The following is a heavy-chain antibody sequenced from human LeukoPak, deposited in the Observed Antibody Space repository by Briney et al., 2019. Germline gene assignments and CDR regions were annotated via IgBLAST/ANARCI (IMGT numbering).Heavy chain of an antibody. Sequence: SGTLSLTCTVSGCTISSYYWSWIRQPPGKGLGWIVYIYYSGSTNYNPSLKSRVTISVDTSKNQYSLKLRSVTAADTAVYYCARDRYCGSGCTPGAFDIWGQGTLVTVSS. D-gene: IGHD2-21*02. CDR1: GCTISSYY. V-gene: IGHV4-59*01. CDR2: IYYSGST. J-gene: IGHJ3*02. CDR3: ARDRYCGSGCTPGAFDI.